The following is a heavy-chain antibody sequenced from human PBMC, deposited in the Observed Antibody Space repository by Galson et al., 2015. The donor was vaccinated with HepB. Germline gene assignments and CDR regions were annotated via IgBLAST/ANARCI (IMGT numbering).Heavy chain of an antibody. Sequence: ETLSLTCTVSGGSISGFHWSWLRQSPGKGLEWIAYIHDSGTTRYNPSLMSRVTISLDTSKSRFSLKLTSVTTADTAVYFCARTPSRGGFDYWGQGILVTVSS. D-gene: IGHD4-23*01. CDR3: ARTPSRGGFDY. J-gene: IGHJ4*02. CDR1: GGSISGFH. V-gene: IGHV4-59*12. CDR2: IHDSGTT.